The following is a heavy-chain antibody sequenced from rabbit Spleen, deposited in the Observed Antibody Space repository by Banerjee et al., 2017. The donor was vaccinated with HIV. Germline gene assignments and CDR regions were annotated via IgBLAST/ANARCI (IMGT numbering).Heavy chain of an antibody. CDR3: ARDVGTSFSTYGMDL. CDR1: RFSFSDRDV. V-gene: IGHV1S45*01. Sequence: QEQLVESGGGLVQPEGSLTLTCKASRFSFSDRDVMCWVRQAPGKGLEWIAYIDGGSSGSTYSATWAKGRFTISKTSSTTVTLQMTSLTAADTATYFCARDVGTSFSTYGMDLWGQGTLVTVS. CDR2: IDGGSSGST. J-gene: IGHJ6*01. D-gene: IGHD8-1*01.